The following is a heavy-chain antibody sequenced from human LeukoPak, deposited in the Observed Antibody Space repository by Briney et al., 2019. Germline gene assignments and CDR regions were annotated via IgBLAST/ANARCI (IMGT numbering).Heavy chain of an antibody. CDR2: IYYSGST. V-gene: IGHV4-61*01. D-gene: IGHD3-3*01. CDR3: ARDHPSRGYYRPYYGMDV. CDR1: GGSVSSGSYY. Sequence: SETLSLTCTVSGGSVSSGSYYWSWIRQPPGKGLERIGYIYYSGSTNYNPSLKSRVTISVDTSKNQFSLKLSSVTAADTAVYYCARDHPSRGYYRPYYGMDVWGKGTTVTVSS. J-gene: IGHJ6*04.